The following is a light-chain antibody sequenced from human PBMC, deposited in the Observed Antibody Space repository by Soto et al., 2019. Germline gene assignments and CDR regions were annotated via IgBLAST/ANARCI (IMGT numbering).Light chain of an antibody. CDR1: QSVSSN. CDR3: QQYNYWPET. J-gene: IGKJ1*01. Sequence: EIVMSQSPVTLSVSPGERVTLSCRASQSVSSNLAWYQQKPGQAPRLLIYGASTRATSIPARFSGSGSGTEFTLTISSLQSEDFAIYYCQQYNYWPETFGQGTKVEIK. CDR2: GAS. V-gene: IGKV3-15*01.